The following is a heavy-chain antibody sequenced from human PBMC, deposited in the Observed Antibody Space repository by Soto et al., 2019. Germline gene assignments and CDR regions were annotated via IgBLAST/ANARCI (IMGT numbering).Heavy chain of an antibody. V-gene: IGHV3-30*18. CDR1: GFTFSSYG. CDR2: ISSDGTSR. CDR3: AKLRVKDYYYYAMDV. D-gene: IGHD3-3*01. Sequence: QVHLVESGGGVVQPGRSLRLSCAASGFTFSSYGMHWVRQAPGKGLEWVAVISSDGTSRFYADSVKGRFTISRDNSKNTLYLQMNSLRAEDTAMYYCAKLRVKDYYYYAMDVWGQVTKVTVSS. J-gene: IGHJ6*02.